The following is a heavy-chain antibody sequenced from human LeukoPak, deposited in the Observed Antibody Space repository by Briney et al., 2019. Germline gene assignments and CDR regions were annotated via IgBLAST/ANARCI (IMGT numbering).Heavy chain of an antibody. Sequence: SGTLSLTCTVSGGSISTYYWTWIRQPPGKGLEWIGSIYYSGSTYYNPSLKSRVTISVDTSKNQFSLKLSSVTAADTAVYYCARQGGYCSSTSCYLDYWGQGTLVTVSS. CDR3: ARQGGYCSSTSCYLDY. J-gene: IGHJ4*02. CDR2: IYYSGST. CDR1: GGSISTYY. D-gene: IGHD2-2*01. V-gene: IGHV4-59*05.